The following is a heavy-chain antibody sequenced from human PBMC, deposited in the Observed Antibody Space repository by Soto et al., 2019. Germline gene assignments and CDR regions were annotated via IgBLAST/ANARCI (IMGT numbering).Heavy chain of an antibody. D-gene: IGHD3-16*02. CDR3: AKVAGFYDEIWGSYQGYFDY. V-gene: IGHV3-9*01. CDR1: GFTFDDYA. Sequence: EVQLVASGGGLVQPGRSLRLSCAASGFTFDDYAMHWVRQAPGKGLEWVSGISWNSGSIGYPDSVKGRFTISRDNAKNSLYLHMNRLSAEDTGLYYCAKVAGFYDEIWGSYQGYFDYWGQGTLVAVA. J-gene: IGHJ4*02. CDR2: ISWNSGSI.